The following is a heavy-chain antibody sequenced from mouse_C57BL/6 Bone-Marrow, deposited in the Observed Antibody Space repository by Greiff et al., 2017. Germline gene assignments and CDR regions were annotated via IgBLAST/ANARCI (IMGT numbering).Heavy chain of an antibody. V-gene: IGHV1-18*01. J-gene: IGHJ3*01. CDR1: GYTFTDYN. CDR3: ARRELRRSLAY. Sequence: VHVKQSGPELVKPGASVKIPCKASGYTFTDYNMDWVKQSHGKSLEWIGDINPNNGGTIYNQKFKGKATLTVDKSSSTAYMELRSLTSEDTAVYYCARRELRRSLAYWGQGTLVTVSA. D-gene: IGHD2-4*01. CDR2: INPNNGGT.